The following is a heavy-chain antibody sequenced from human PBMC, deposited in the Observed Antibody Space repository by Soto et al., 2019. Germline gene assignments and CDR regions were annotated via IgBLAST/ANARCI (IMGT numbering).Heavy chain of an antibody. V-gene: IGHV3-30*18. J-gene: IGHJ4*02. D-gene: IGHD3-22*01. CDR3: AKEWVYDSSGWSFDY. CDR2: VSDDGSNK. CDR1: GFTFSSYG. Sequence: ESGGGVVQPGRSLRLSCAASGFTFSSYGMHWVRQAPGKGLEWVAVVSDDGSNKYYADSVKGRFTISRDNSKNTLYLQMNSLRAEDTAVYYCAKEWVYDSSGWSFDYWGQGTLVTVSS.